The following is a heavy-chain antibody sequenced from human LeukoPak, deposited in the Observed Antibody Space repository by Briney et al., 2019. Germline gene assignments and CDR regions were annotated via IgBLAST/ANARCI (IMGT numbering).Heavy chain of an antibody. D-gene: IGHD2-2*01. J-gene: IGHJ6*02. CDR3: ATSVHCSSTSCPNYYYYYGMDV. Sequence: GGSLRLSCAASGFTVSSNYMSWVRQAPGKGLEWVSVIYSGGSTYYADSVKGRFTISRDNSKNTLYLQMNSLRAEDTAVYYCATSVHCSSTSCPNYYYYYGMDVWGQGTTVTVSS. V-gene: IGHV3-53*01. CDR1: GFTVSSNY. CDR2: IYSGGST.